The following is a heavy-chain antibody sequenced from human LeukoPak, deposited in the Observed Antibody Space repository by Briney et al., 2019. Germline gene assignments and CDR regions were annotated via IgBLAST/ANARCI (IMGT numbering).Heavy chain of an antibody. CDR1: GITLSNYG. V-gene: IGHV3-23*01. D-gene: IGHD5-24*01. Sequence: HPGGSLRLSCAVSGITLSNYGMSWVRQAPGKGLEWVSAISGSGGSTYYADSVKGRFTISRDNSKNTLYLQMNSLRAEDTAVYYCAKDIPTGYTGFFDYWGQGTLVTVSS. CDR3: AKDIPTGYTGFFDY. J-gene: IGHJ4*02. CDR2: ISGSGGST.